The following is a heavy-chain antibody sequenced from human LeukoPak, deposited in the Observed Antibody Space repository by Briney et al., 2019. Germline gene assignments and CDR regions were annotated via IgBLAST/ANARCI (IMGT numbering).Heavy chain of an antibody. CDR3: ARDLQTYYDFWSGFDY. CDR1: GFTFSSYE. V-gene: IGHV3-48*03. CDR2: ISSSGSTI. D-gene: IGHD3-3*01. J-gene: IGHJ4*02. Sequence: GGSLRLSCAASGFTFSSYEMNRVRQAPGKGLEWVSYISSSGSTIYYADSVKGRFTISRDNAKNSLYLQMNSLRAEDTAVYYCARDLQTYYDFWSGFDYWGQGTLVTVSS.